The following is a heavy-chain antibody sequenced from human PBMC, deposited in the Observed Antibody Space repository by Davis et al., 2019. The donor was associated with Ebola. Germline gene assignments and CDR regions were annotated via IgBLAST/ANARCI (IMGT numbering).Heavy chain of an antibody. CDR3: TRQGPTSWDS. J-gene: IGHJ4*02. V-gene: IGHV5-51*01. Sequence: GESLKISCKDSGNSFNTHWIGWVRQMPGKGLEWMGIIYTGDSDTRYSPSFRGQVTISADRSIKTAFLQWSSLKASDTAMYYCTRQGPTSWDSWGQGTLVTVSS. CDR2: IYTGDSDT. D-gene: IGHD2-2*01. CDR1: GNSFNTHW.